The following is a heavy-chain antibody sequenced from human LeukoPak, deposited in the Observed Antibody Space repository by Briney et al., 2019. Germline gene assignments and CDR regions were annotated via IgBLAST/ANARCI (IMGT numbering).Heavy chain of an antibody. Sequence: PGASVKVSCKASGYTFTSYDINWVRQATGLGLEWMGWMNPNSGNTGYAQKFQGRVTMTRNTSISTAYMELSSLRSEDTAVYYCASSYDILTGYAGWGQGTLVTVSS. CDR1: GYTFTSYD. J-gene: IGHJ4*02. CDR2: MNPNSGNT. D-gene: IGHD3-9*01. CDR3: ASSYDILTGYAG. V-gene: IGHV1-8*01.